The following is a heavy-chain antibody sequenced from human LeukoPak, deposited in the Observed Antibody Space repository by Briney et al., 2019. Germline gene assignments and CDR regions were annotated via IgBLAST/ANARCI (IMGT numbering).Heavy chain of an antibody. V-gene: IGHV4-39*07. D-gene: IGHD3-3*01. CDR1: GGSISSSSYY. Sequence: PSETLSLTCTVSGGSISSSSYYWGWIRQPPGKGLEWIGSIYYSGSTYYNPSLKSRVTISVDTSKNQFSLKLSSVTAADTAVYYCARGGLLRFLEWLPQRPYSGSGSYYDNWFDPWGQGTLVTVSS. J-gene: IGHJ5*02. CDR3: ARGGLLRFLEWLPQRPYSGSGSYYDNWFDP. CDR2: IYYSGST.